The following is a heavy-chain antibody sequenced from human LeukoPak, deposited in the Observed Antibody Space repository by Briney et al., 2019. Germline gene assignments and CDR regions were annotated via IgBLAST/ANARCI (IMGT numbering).Heavy chain of an antibody. CDR2: IYSGGST. V-gene: IGHV3-53*01. CDR3: AKLGPRIAPIPGDGY. D-gene: IGHD6-13*01. Sequence: GGSLRLSCAASGFTVSSNYMSWVRQAPGKGLEWVSVIYSGGSTYYADSVKGRFTISRDNSKNTLYLQMNSLRAEDTAVYYCAKLGPRIAPIPGDGYWGQGTLVTVSS. CDR1: GFTVSSNY. J-gene: IGHJ4*02.